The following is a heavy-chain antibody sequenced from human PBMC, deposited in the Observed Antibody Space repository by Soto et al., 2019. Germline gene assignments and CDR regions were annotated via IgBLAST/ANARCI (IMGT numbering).Heavy chain of an antibody. V-gene: IGHV1-3*01. J-gene: IGHJ5*02. D-gene: IGHD2-8*02. Sequence: ASVKVSCKASGYIFANYPMQWVRQAPGQGLEWMGWINPGNGNTKYSQKFQGRVTITRDTSATTVYMELSRLTSKDTAMYYCARVVRHFSGGGDHWFDLWGQRTLVTVSS. CDR1: GYIFANYP. CDR2: INPGNGNT. CDR3: ARVVRHFSGGGDHWFDL.